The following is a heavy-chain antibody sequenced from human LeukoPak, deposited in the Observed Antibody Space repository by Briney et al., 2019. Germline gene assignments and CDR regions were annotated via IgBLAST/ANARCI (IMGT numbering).Heavy chain of an antibody. CDR3: ATYLYGDYGYYYFDY. V-gene: IGHV4-4*02. CDR2: IYHGGAI. Sequence: RPSETLSLTCAVSGASITSNHWWSWARQAPGEGLEWIGEIYHGGAITYNPSLKSRVTMSVDKSKNEFSLSLRSVTAADTAIYYCATYLYGDYGYYYFDYWGPGTLVTVSS. CDR1: GASITSNHW. J-gene: IGHJ4*02. D-gene: IGHD4-17*01.